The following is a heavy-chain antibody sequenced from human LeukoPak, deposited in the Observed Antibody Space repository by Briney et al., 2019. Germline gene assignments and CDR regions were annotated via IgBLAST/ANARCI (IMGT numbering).Heavy chain of an antibody. J-gene: IGHJ4*02. CDR1: GFTFSTFA. Sequence: GGSLRLSCAASGFTFSTFAMGWVRQAPGKGLEWVSAISASGGRTSYADSVKGRFTISRDNSKNTLFLQMNSLRAEDTAEYYCASYFYDVLTGLSTCVENWDQGALVTVSS. CDR3: ASYFYDVLTGLSTCVEN. CDR2: ISASGGRT. V-gene: IGHV3-23*01. D-gene: IGHD3-9*01.